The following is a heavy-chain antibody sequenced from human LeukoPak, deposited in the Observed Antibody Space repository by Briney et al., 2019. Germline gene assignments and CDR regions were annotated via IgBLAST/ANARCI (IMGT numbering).Heavy chain of an antibody. CDR1: GFTFDDYG. D-gene: IGHD1-26*01. CDR3: ARGMGATDLTLYFDY. CDR2: INWNGGST. V-gene: IGHV3-20*01. Sequence: GGSLRLSCAASGFTFDDYGMSWVRQAPGKGLEWVSGINWNGGSTGYADSVKGRFTISRDNAKNSLYLQMNSLRAEDTALYHCARGMGATDLTLYFDYWGQGTLVTVSS. J-gene: IGHJ4*02.